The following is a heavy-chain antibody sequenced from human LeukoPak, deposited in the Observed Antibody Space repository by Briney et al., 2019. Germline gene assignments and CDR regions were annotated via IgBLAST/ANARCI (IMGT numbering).Heavy chain of an antibody. D-gene: IGHD1-20*01. CDR2: IYTSGST. CDR1: GGSISSYY. Sequence: PSETLSLTCTVSGGSISSYYWSWIRQPAGKGLEWIGRIYTSGSTNYNPSLKSRVTISVDKSKNQFSLKLSSVTAADAAVYYCARVGITGINWFDPWGQGTLVTVSS. J-gene: IGHJ5*02. CDR3: ARVGITGINWFDP. V-gene: IGHV4-4*07.